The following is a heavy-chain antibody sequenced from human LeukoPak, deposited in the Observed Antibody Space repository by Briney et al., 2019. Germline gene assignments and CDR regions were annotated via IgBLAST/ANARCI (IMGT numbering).Heavy chain of an antibody. V-gene: IGHV3-48*01. CDR2: ISNTSLTI. J-gene: IGHJ4*02. Sequence: PGGSLRLSCAASGFTFSYYSMNWVRQAPGKGLEWVSYISNTSLTIFYADSVKGRFTISRDNAKNSLYLQMNSLRAEDTAVYYCARPLKDYFEFWGQGALVTVSS. CDR3: ARPLKDYFEF. CDR1: GFTFSYYS.